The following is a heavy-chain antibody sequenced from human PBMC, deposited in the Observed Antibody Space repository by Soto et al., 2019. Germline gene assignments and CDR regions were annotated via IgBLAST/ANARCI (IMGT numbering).Heavy chain of an antibody. CDR3: ASYGGDYYYYYMDV. D-gene: IGHD4-17*01. Sequence: PSETLSLTCTFSGGSISSSGYYWAWIRQPPGKGLEWIGSIYYSGSTYYNPSLKSRVTISVDTSKNQFSLKLSSVTAADTAVYYCASYGGDYYYYYMDVWGKGPTVTVS. V-gene: IGHV4-39*01. CDR1: GGSISSSGYY. CDR2: IYYSGST. J-gene: IGHJ6*03.